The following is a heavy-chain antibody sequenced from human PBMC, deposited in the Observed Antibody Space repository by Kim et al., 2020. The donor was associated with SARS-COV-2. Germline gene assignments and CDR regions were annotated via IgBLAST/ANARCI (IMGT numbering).Heavy chain of an antibody. CDR3: ARAALKQQLFDY. D-gene: IGHD6-13*01. Sequence: SETLSLTCTVSGGSISSGGYYWSWIRQHPGKGLEWIGYIYYSGSTYYNPSLKSRVTISVDTSKNQFSLKLSSVTAADTAVYYCARAALKQQLFDYWGQGTLVTVSS. V-gene: IGHV4-31*03. CDR2: IYYSGST. CDR1: GGSISSGGYY. J-gene: IGHJ4*02.